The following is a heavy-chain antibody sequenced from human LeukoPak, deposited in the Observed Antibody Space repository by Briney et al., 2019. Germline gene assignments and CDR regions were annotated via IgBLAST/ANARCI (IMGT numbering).Heavy chain of an antibody. CDR1: GFTFIVYA. CDR2: ISSSSSYI. CDR3: ARDNLGHYYDSSGYYS. J-gene: IGHJ4*02. Sequence: GGSLRLSCAASGFTFIVYAMNWVRQAPGKGLEWVSSISSSSSYIYYADSVKGRFTISRDNAKNSLYLQMNSLRAEDTAVYYCARDNLGHYYDSSGYYSWGQGTLVTVSS. V-gene: IGHV3-21*01. D-gene: IGHD3-22*01.